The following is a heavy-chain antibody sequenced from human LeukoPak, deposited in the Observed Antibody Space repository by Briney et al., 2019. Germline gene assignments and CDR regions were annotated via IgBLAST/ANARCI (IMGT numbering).Heavy chain of an antibody. Sequence: PGGSLRLSCAASGFTFSSYAMHWVRQAPGKGLEYVSAISSNGGSTYYANSVKGRFTISRDNSKNTLYLQMGSLRAEDMAVYYRARSRPVRGVNLDYWGQGTLVTVSS. J-gene: IGHJ4*02. CDR1: GFTFSSYA. D-gene: IGHD3-10*01. V-gene: IGHV3-64*01. CDR2: ISSNGGST. CDR3: ARSRPVRGVNLDY.